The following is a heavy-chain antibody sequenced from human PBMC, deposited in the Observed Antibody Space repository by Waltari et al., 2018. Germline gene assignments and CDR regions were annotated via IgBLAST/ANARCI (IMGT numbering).Heavy chain of an antibody. D-gene: IGHD6-6*01. CDR3: ARGDIAARPGGWFDP. CDR1: GFTFSSYA. Sequence: QVQLVESGGGVVQPGWSLRLSCAASGFTFSSYAMHGVRQAPGKGLEWVAVISYDGSNKYYADSVKGRFTISRDNSKNTLYLQMNSLRAEDTAVYYCARGDIAARPGGWFDPWGQGTLVTVSS. J-gene: IGHJ5*02. CDR2: ISYDGSNK. V-gene: IGHV3-30*17.